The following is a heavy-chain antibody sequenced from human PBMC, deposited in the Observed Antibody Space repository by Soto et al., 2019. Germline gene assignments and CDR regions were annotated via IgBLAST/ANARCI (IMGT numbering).Heavy chain of an antibody. V-gene: IGHV4-59*08. J-gene: IGHJ4*02. CDR1: GGSISSHY. CDR2: IYYSGST. Sequence: SETLSLTCTVSGGSISSHYWSWIRQPPGQGLEWIGYIYYSGSTNYNPSLKSRVTISVDTSKSQFSLRLSSVTAADTAVYYCARNRHAEVLEIFAYWSQGTLVTVSS. D-gene: IGHD2-8*01. CDR3: ARNRHAEVLEIFAY.